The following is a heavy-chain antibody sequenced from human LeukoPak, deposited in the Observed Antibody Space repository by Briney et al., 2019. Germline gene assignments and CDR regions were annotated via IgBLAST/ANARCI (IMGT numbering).Heavy chain of an antibody. D-gene: IGHD1-26*01. CDR1: GYTFTGYY. CDR2: INPNSGGT. V-gene: IGHV1-2*02. Sequence: GASVKVSCKVSGYTFTGYYLHWVRQAPGQGLEWMGWINPNSGGTNYAQKFQGRVTMTRDTSISTAYMELSSLRSDDTAVYYCAGMGARLYYMDVWGKGTTVTVSS. CDR3: AGMGARLYYMDV. J-gene: IGHJ6*03.